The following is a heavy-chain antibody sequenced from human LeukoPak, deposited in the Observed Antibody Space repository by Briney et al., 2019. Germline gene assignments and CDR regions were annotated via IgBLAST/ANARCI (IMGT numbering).Heavy chain of an antibody. CDR1: GFTFSSYS. V-gene: IGHV3-48*04. CDR3: ARARYCSSTSCYTGSAFDI. Sequence: GGSLRLSCAASGFTFSSYSMNWVRQAPGKGLEWVSYISSSSSTIYYADSVKGRFTISRDNAKNSLYLQMNSLRAEDTAVYYCARARYCSSTSCYTGSAFDIWGQGTMVTVSS. J-gene: IGHJ3*02. CDR2: ISSSSSTI. D-gene: IGHD2-2*02.